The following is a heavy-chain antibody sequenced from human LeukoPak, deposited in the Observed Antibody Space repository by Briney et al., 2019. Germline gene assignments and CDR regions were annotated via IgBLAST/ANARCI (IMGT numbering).Heavy chain of an antibody. CDR1: GFTFSSYA. CDR2: ISGSGGST. Sequence: GGSLRLSCAASGFTFSSYAMSWVRQAPGKGLEWVSAISGSGGSTYYADSVKGRFTISRDNSKNTLYLQMNSLRAEDTAVYYCARDRDDSNYVNWFDPWGQGTLVTVSS. V-gene: IGHV3-23*01. CDR3: ARDRDDSNYVNWFDP. J-gene: IGHJ5*02. D-gene: IGHD4-11*01.